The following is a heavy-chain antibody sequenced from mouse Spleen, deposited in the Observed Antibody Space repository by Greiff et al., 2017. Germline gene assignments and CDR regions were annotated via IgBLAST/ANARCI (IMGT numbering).Heavy chain of an antibody. J-gene: IGHJ2*01. D-gene: IGHD4-1*01. Sequence: LQESGAELVKPGASVKMSCKASGYTFTSYNMHWVKQSPRQGLEWIGSIYPGNGDTSYNQKFKDKATLTADKSSNTAYMQLTSLTSEDSAVYYCARSGDSFDYWGPGTTLTVSS. CDR3: ARSGDSFDY. V-gene: IGHV1-12*01. CDR1: GYTFTSYN. CDR2: IYPGNGDT.